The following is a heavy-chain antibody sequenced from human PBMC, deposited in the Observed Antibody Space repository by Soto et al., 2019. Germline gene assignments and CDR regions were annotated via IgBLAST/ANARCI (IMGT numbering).Heavy chain of an antibody. CDR2: IIPIFGTA. J-gene: IGHJ5*02. CDR3: ARESLRTIFGQINWFDP. CDR1: GGTFSSYA. V-gene: IGHV1-69*06. D-gene: IGHD3-3*01. Sequence: ASVKVSCKASGGTFSSYAISWVLQAPGQGLEWMGGIIPIFGTANYAQKFQGRVTITADKSTSTAYMELSSLRSEDTAVYYCARESLRTIFGQINWFDPWGQGTLVTVSS.